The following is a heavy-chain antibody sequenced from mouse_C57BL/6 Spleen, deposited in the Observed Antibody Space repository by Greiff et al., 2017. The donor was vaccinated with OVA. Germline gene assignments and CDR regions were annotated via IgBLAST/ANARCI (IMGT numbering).Heavy chain of an antibody. CDR1: GYAFSSSW. D-gene: IGHD1-2*01. J-gene: IGHJ2*01. V-gene: IGHV1-82*01. CDR2: IYPGDGDT. CDR3: ARSSSNYGYYFDY. Sequence: QVQLKQSGPELVKPGASVKISCKASGYAFSSSWMNWVKQRPGKGLEWIGRIYPGDGDTNYNGKFKGKATLTADKSSSTAYMQLSSLTSEDSAVYFCARSSSNYGYYFDYWGQGTTLTVSS.